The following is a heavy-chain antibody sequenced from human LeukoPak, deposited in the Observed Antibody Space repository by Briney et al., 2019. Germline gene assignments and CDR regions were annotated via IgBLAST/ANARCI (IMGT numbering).Heavy chain of an antibody. CDR1: GFTFSAYA. D-gene: IGHD2-2*01. CDR3: AKDLRDSTGGYYFDY. V-gene: IGHV3-64*04. CDR2: ISTKGGSI. Sequence: GGSLRLSCSASGFTFSAYAMHWVRQAPGKGLEYVSAISTKGGSIYYADSVKGRFTISRDNSKNTLYLQMNSLRAEDTAVYYCAKDLRDSTGGYYFDYWGQGTLVTVSS. J-gene: IGHJ4*02.